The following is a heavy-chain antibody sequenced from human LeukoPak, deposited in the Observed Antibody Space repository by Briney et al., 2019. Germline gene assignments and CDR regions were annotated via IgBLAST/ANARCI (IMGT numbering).Heavy chain of an antibody. CDR2: ISGSGSTT. J-gene: IGHJ5*02. Sequence: GGSLRLSCAASGFTFSSYSMNWVRQAPGKGLEWVSYISGSGSTTYYADSVKGRFTISRDNAKNSLYLQMNSLRAEDTAVYYCARGPLYDILTGYRNNWFDPWGQGTLVTVSS. D-gene: IGHD3-9*01. V-gene: IGHV3-48*04. CDR3: ARGPLYDILTGYRNNWFDP. CDR1: GFTFSSYS.